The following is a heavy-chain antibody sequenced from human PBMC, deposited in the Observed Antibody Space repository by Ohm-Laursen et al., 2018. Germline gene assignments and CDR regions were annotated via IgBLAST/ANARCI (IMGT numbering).Heavy chain of an antibody. CDR1: GGSISSYY. D-gene: IGHD2-2*01. CDR2: INYSGNT. CDR3: ARQEGYCSSTSCYEVWFDP. Sequence: SDTLSLTCTVSGGSISSYYWSWIRQPPGKGLEWIGHINYSGNTNYNPSLKSRVTISVDTSKNQFSLKLSFVTAADTAVYYCARQEGYCSSTSCYEVWFDPWGQGTLVTVSS. J-gene: IGHJ5*02. V-gene: IGHV4-59*08.